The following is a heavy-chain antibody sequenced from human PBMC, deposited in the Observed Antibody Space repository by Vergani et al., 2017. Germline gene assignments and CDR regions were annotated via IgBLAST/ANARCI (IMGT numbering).Heavy chain of an antibody. D-gene: IGHD2-21*02. V-gene: IGHV1-69*17. J-gene: IGHJ4*02. CDR2: IIPIFGIA. Sequence: QVQLVQSGAEVKKPGSSVKVSCKASGGTFSSYAISWVRQAPGQGLEWMGGIIPIFGIANYAQKFQGRVTITADKSTSTAYMELSSLRSEDTAVYYCARGGPYCGGDCYYPLDYWGQGTLVTVSS. CDR3: ARGGPYCGGDCYYPLDY. CDR1: GGTFSSYA.